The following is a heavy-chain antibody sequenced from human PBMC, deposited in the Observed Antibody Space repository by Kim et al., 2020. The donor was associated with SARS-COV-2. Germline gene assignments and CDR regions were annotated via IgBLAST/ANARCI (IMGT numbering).Heavy chain of an antibody. D-gene: IGHD3-22*01. CDR1: GGSISSYY. J-gene: IGHJ6*02. V-gene: IGHV4-4*07. CDR2: IYTSGST. Sequence: SETLSRTCIVSGGSISSYYWSWIRQPAGKGLEWIGRIYTSGSTNYNPSLKSRVTMSVDTSKNQFSLKLSSVTAADTAVYYCARAFSYYYDSSGYYYYYYGMDVWGQGTTVTVSS. CDR3: ARAFSYYYDSSGYYYYYYGMDV.